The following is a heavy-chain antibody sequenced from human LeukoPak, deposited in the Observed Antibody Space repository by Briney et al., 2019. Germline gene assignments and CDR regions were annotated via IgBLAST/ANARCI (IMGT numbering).Heavy chain of an antibody. V-gene: IGHV1-69*13. J-gene: IGHJ6*03. Sequence: SVTVSCKASGGTFSSYAISWVRQAPGQGLEWMGGIIPIFGTANYAQKFQGRVTITADESTSTAYMELSSLRSEDTAVYYCVPRKEWSCYMDVWGKGTTVTVSS. CDR3: VPRKEWSCYMDV. CDR1: GGTFSSYA. D-gene: IGHD3-3*01. CDR2: IIPIFGTA.